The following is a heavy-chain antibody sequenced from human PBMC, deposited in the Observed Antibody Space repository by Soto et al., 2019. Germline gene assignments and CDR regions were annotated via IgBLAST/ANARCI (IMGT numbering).Heavy chain of an antibody. J-gene: IGHJ3*02. V-gene: IGHV1-2*04. D-gene: IGHD5-12*01. CDR1: GYTFTGYY. CDR3: ARAGGGLRHDAFDI. Sequence: QVQLVQSGAEVKKPGASVTVSCKASGYTFTGYYMHWVRQAPGQGLEWMGWINPNSGGTNYAQKFQGWVTMTRDTSISTAYMELSRLRSDDTAVYDCARAGGGLRHDAFDIWGQGTMVTVSS. CDR2: INPNSGGT.